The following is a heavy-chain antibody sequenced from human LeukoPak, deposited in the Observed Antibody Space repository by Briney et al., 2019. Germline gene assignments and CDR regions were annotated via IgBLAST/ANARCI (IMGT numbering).Heavy chain of an antibody. D-gene: IGHD3-9*01. CDR1: GGSISSGGYS. CDR2: MYHSGST. CDR3: ARGAYDILTGYYRGMPVGYFDY. V-gene: IGHV4-30-2*01. J-gene: IGHJ4*02. Sequence: SETLSLTCAVSGGSISSGGYSRSWIRQPPGKGLEWIGYMYHSGSTYYNPSLKSRVTISVDRSKNQFSLKLSPVTAADTAVYYCARGAYDILTGYYRGMPVGYFDYWGQGTLVTVSS.